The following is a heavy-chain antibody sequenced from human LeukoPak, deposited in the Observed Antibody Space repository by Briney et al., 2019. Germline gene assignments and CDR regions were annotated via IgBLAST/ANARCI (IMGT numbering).Heavy chain of an antibody. J-gene: IGHJ3*01. D-gene: IGHD3-16*01. Sequence: SETLSLTCTVSGGSISSYYWSWIRQPPGKGLEWIGYIYYSGSTNYNPSLKSRVTISVDTSNNQFSLKLSSVTAAGTALYYCVMLNDQVWGSNGGFSGVAFEVGAKGQRVTVS. CDR1: GGSISSYY. CDR3: VMLNDQVWGSNGGFSGVAFEV. V-gene: IGHV4-59*12. CDR2: IYYSGST.